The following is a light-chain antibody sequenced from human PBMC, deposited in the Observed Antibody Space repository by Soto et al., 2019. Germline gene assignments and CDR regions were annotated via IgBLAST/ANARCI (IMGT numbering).Light chain of an antibody. J-gene: IGKJ2*03. CDR1: HDVSSW. CDR2: GAS. V-gene: IGKV1-12*01. CDR3: QQANSPYC. Sequence: DIPLTQSQSSFSASVGDRVTITCRARHDVSSWLAWYQQKPGKAPRLLLYGASTSQSAVPSRFSGSGSGTDFTLTISSLQPSDFATYYSQQANSPYCVSQGTKLEIK.